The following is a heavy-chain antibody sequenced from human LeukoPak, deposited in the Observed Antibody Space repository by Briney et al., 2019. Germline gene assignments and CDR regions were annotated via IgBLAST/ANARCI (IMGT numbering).Heavy chain of an antibody. CDR1: GFTFSIYA. V-gene: IGHV4-34*01. CDR2: INHSGST. J-gene: IGHJ4*02. D-gene: IGHD3-10*01. CDR3: ARGPQYYYGSGSDY. Sequence: GSLRLSCAASGFTFSIYAMSWVRQPPGKGLEWIGEINHSGSTNYNPSLKSRVTISVDTSKNQFSLKLSSVTAADTAVYYCARGPQYYYGSGSDYWGQGTLVTVSS.